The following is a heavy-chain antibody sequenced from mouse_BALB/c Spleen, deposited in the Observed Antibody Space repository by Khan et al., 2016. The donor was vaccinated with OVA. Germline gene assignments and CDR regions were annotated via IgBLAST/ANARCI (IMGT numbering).Heavy chain of an antibody. CDR1: GYSITSDYA. Sequence: QLEESGPGLVKPSQSLSLTCTVTGYSITSDYAWNWIRQFPGNKLEWMGYMPYSGSTNYNQPLKSRTSITRDSSKNQFFLHLNSVTSEDTATDDGARWFAYWAKGTLVPVSA. CDR3: ARWFAY. CDR2: MPYSGST. J-gene: IGHJ3*01. V-gene: IGHV3-2*02.